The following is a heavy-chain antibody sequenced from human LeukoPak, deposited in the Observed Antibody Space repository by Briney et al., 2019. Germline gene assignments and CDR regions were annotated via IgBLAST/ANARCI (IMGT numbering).Heavy chain of an antibody. CDR2: IIPILGIA. CDR3: ARSHQSRPSQYYYYGMGV. Sequence: SVKVSCKASGGTFSSYAISWVRQAPGQGLEWMGRIIPILGIANYAQKLQGRVTITADKSTSTAYMELSRLRSEDTAVYYCARSHQSRPSQYYYYGMGVWGQGTTVTVSS. J-gene: IGHJ6*02. CDR1: GGTFSSYA. V-gene: IGHV1-69*04.